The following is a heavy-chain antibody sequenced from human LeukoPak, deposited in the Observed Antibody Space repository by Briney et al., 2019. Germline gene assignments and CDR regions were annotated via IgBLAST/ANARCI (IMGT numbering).Heavy chain of an antibody. CDR2: IYSGGST. CDR3: ASSPLYSSSTDY. CDR1: GFTVSSNY. Sequence: GGSLRLSCAASGFTVSSNYMSWVRQAPGKGLEWVSVIYSGGSTYYADSVKGRFTISRDNSKNTLYLQMNSLRAEDTAVYYCASSPLYSSSTDYWGQGTLVTVSS. D-gene: IGHD6-13*01. V-gene: IGHV3-53*01. J-gene: IGHJ4*02.